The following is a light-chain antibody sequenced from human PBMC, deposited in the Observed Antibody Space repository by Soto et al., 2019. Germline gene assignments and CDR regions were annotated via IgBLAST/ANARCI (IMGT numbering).Light chain of an antibody. CDR1: QSISSY. Sequence: HSPTCRAASVGNRFTPTCRASQSISSYLNCYQKKPGKAPKLLIYAASDLQSGVPSRLSGSGSGTELTLTISSLQPEDFAAYYCQQYNNWPQITCGQGTRLEI. CDR2: AAS. CDR3: QQYNNWPQIT. V-gene: IGKV1-39*02. J-gene: IGKJ5*01.